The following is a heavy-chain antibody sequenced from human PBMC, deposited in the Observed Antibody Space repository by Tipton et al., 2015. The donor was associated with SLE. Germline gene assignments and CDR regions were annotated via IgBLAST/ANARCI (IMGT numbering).Heavy chain of an antibody. CDR2: INHCGST. J-gene: IGHJ6*02. CDR3: ARGPPGWLRFVLGYGMDG. V-gene: IGHV4-34*01. Sequence: TLSLTCAVYGGSFSGYYWSWIRQPPGKGLEWIGEINHCGSTNYNPSLKSRVTISVDTSKNQFSLKLSPVTAADPAVYYCARGPPGWLRFVLGYGMDGWGQGTTVTVSS. CDR1: GGSFSGYY. D-gene: IGHD5-12*01.